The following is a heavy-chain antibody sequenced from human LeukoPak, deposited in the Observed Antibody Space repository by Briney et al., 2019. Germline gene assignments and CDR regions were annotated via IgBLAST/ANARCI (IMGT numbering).Heavy chain of an antibody. CDR2: ISSSSSYI. CDR3: ARGDYYGSGSYYNVDY. V-gene: IGHV3-21*01. CDR1: GFTFSSYS. D-gene: IGHD3-10*01. Sequence: GGSLRLSCVASGFTFSSYSMNWVRQAPGKGLEWVSSISSSSSYIYYADSVKGRFTISRDNAKNSLYLQMNSLRAEDTAVYYCARGDYYGSGSYYNVDYWGQGTLVTVSS. J-gene: IGHJ4*02.